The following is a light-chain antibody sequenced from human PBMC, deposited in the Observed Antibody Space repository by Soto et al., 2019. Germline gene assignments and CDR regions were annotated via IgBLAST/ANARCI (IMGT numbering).Light chain of an antibody. CDR1: QSFSSW. CDR3: QQYNSYSPWT. V-gene: IGKV1-5*01. Sequence: DIKLTQSPCTLSASVGDRVTITCRASQSFSSWLAWYQQKPGKPPKLLIYDASSLESGGPSGFSGSGSGTEFTLTISSLQPDDFAAYYCQQYNSYSPWTFGQGTKVDIK. CDR2: DAS. J-gene: IGKJ1*01.